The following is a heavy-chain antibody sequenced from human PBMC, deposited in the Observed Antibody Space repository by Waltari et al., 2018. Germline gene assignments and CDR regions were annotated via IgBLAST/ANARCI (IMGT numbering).Heavy chain of an antibody. CDR2: ILPHNGNT. J-gene: IGHJ4*02. CDR1: GYKFTDYG. V-gene: IGHV1-18*01. Sequence: QVQLVQSGTEVKKPGASVKVTCKASGYKFTDYGISWVRQAPGQGLEWRGWILPHNGNTKYLQKFQGRVTMTTDTSTRTAYMELRSLRSDDTAVYYCGRDRGVDTVWFWGQGTLVTVSS. D-gene: IGHD5-18*01. CDR3: GRDRGVDTVWF.